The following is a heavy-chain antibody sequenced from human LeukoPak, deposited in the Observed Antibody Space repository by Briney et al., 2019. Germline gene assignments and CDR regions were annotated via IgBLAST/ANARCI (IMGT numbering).Heavy chain of an antibody. CDR2: INESGRTT. D-gene: IGHD4-17*01. CDR1: GFTFSNYW. J-gene: IGHJ4*02. CDR3: AHAYGDTDY. V-gene: IGHV3-74*01. Sequence: GGSLRLSCAASGFTFSNYWIYWVRQAPGKGLVWVSRINESGRTTTYADSVKGRFTISRDNAKNALFLQMNSLRAEDTAVYYCAHAYGDTDYWGQGTLVTVSS.